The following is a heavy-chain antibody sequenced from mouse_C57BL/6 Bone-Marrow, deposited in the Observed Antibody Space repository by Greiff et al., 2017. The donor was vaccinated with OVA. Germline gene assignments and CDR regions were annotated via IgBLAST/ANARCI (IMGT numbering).Heavy chain of an antibody. CDR3: ARHLDGYYSFDY. D-gene: IGHD2-3*01. J-gene: IGHJ2*01. CDR2: ISSGGSYT. Sequence: EVMLVESGGDLVKPGGSLKLSCAASGFTFSSYGMSWVRQTPDKRLEWVATISSGGSYTYYPDSVKGRFTISRDNAKNTLYLQMSSLKSEDTAMYYCARHLDGYYSFDYWGQGTTLTVSS. V-gene: IGHV5-6*01. CDR1: GFTFSSYG.